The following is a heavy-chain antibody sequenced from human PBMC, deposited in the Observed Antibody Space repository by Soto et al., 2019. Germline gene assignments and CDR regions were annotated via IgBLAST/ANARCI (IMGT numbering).Heavy chain of an antibody. Sequence: GGSLRLSCAASGFTFSSYAMSWVRQAPGKGLEWVSAISGSGGSTYYADSVKDRFTISRDNSKNTLYLQMNSLRAEDTAVYYCAKDLGSSSWYFDYWGQGTLVTVSS. V-gene: IGHV3-23*01. CDR1: GFTFSSYA. J-gene: IGHJ4*02. D-gene: IGHD6-13*01. CDR2: ISGSGGST. CDR3: AKDLGSSSWYFDY.